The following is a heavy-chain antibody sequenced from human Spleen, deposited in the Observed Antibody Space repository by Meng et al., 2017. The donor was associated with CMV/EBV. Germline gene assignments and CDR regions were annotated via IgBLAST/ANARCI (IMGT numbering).Heavy chain of an antibody. CDR1: GFSFNNYG. D-gene: IGHD3/OR15-3a*01. Sequence: GESLKISWVASGFSFNNYGMYWVRQAPGKGLEWVAVIWPDGNYKHHADSVKGRFTVSRDNSKHTLYLQMNRLRAEDTAIYYCAKDGRFINDFWTGYSYLEFWGQGTPVTVSS. CDR3: AKDGRFINDFWTGYSYLEF. J-gene: IGHJ4*02. CDR2: IWPDGNYK. V-gene: IGHV3-33*06.